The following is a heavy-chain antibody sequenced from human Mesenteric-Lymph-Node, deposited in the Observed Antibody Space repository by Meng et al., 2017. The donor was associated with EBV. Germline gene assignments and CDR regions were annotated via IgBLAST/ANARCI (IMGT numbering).Heavy chain of an antibody. CDR2: CSGSGRTT. CDR3: TRDVAWKLFDY. V-gene: IGHV3-23*01. J-gene: IGHJ4*02. D-gene: IGHD1-1*01. CDR1: GVTFGLCA. Sequence: QVLEWWVGLSRPGGSPGLSCESSGVTFGLCAMSWCRQAPGKGLEWVSGCSGSGRTTYYADSVKGRFTISRDNSKITLFLQMNSLTAEDTAVYYCTRDVAWKLFDYWGQGTLVTVSS.